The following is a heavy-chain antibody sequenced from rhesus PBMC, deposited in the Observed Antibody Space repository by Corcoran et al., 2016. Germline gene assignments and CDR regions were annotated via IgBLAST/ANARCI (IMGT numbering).Heavy chain of an antibody. J-gene: IGHJ4*01. D-gene: IGHD6-25*01. V-gene: IGHV5-2*01. CDR3: AKGSSGSSYFDF. CDR2: IVPSAAAT. Sequence: EEQLVQSGAEVKRPGESLKISCRTSGNSCTCYWTSWVRRLPGKGLEWLGAIVPSAAATRYLPSFHGQVTISADKSISTTYLQWSSLKASDSATYYCAKGSSGSSYFDFWGQGVLVTVSS. CDR1: GNSCTCYW.